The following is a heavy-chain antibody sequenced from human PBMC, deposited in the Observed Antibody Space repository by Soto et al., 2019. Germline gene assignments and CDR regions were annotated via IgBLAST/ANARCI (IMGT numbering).Heavy chain of an antibody. V-gene: IGHV4-59*12. D-gene: IGHD3-9*01. J-gene: IGHJ5*02. CDR3: ARSRGQILRYFDWLDP. Sequence: PSETLSLTCTVSGGSISSYYWSWIRQPPGKGLEWIGYIYYSGSTNYNPSLKSRVTISVDTSKNQFSLKLSSVTAADTAVYYCARSRGQILRYFDWLDPWGQGTLVTVSS. CDR2: IYYSGST. CDR1: GGSISSYY.